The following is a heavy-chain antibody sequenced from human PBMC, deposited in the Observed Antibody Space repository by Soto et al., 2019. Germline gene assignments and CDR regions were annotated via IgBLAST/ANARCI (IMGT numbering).Heavy chain of an antibody. CDR2: ITWNSGKI. CDR1: GFTFDDHA. D-gene: IGHD2-15*01. J-gene: IGHJ4*01. Sequence: SLRLSCTASGFTFDDHAMHWVRQGPGRGLEWVSGITWNSGKIAYADSVKGRFTIARDDDNNSLYLQMNSLRPEDTALYYCVKDSYADFHRVLSTAEYFFDYWGHGTLVTVSS. CDR3: VKDSYADFHRVLSTAEYFFDY. V-gene: IGHV3-9*01.